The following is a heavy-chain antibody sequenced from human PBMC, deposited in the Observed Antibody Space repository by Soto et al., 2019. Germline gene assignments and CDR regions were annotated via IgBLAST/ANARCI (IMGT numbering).Heavy chain of an antibody. CDR1: GGSFSGYY. CDR2: INHSGST. CDR3: ARGRGSYYYYYGMDV. V-gene: IGHV4-34*01. J-gene: IGHJ6*02. Sequence: PSETLSLTCAVYGGSFSGYYWSWIRQPPGKGLEWIGEINHSGSTNYNPSLKSRVTISVDMSKNQFSLKLSSVTAADTAVYYCARGRGSYYYYYGMDVWGQGTTVTVSS. D-gene: IGHD1-26*01.